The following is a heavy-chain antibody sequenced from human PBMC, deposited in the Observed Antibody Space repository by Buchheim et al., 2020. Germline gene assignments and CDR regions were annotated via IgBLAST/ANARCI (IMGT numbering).Heavy chain of an antibody. J-gene: IGHJ3*02. CDR2: INPSGGST. V-gene: IGHV1-46*01. D-gene: IGHD1-14*01. CDR1: GYTFTSDY. CDR3: GRKQNDAFDI. Sequence: QVQLVQSGAEVKKPGASVKVSCKASGYTFTSDYMHWVRQAPGLGLEWMGLINPSGGSTNYAQQFQGRVAMTRDTSTSTVYMELSSLKSEATAVYCCGRKQNDAFDIWGQGT.